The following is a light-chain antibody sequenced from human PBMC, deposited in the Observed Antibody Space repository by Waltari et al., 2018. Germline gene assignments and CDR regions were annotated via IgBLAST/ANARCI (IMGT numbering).Light chain of an antibody. CDR3: SSYTTSNNYGV. CDR1: RSDIGGSNY. CDR2: DVS. J-gene: IGLJ2*01. Sequence: QSALTQPASVSGSPGQSLTISCTGARSDIGGSNYVSWYQQHPVTAPRVVIYDVSKRPSGVYSRFAGSKSSNTAALTISGLQAEDEADYYCSSYTTSNNYGVFGGGTKLTVL. V-gene: IGLV2-14*01.